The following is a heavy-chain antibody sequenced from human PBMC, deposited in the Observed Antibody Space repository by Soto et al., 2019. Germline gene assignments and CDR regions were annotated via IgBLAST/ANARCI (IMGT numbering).Heavy chain of an antibody. V-gene: IGHV1-2*02. CDR3: ARAVHTMIQGVRFRVDQ. CDR1: GYTFTAYY. J-gene: IGHJ4*02. D-gene: IGHD3-10*01. CDR2: INPNGGVT. Sequence: QVQLVQSGAEMKEPGASVKVSCESFGYTFTAYYIHWVRQAPGHGLEWMGWINPNGGVTKYAQKFQGRVTMTRDSSINIAYMELTGLTSDDTAVYYCARAVHTMIQGVRFRVDQWGQGTLVTVSS.